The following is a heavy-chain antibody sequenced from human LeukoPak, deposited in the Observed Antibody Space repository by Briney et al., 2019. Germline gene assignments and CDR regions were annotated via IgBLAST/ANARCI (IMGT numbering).Heavy chain of an antibody. CDR1: SGSFSGYY. CDR2: INHSGST. V-gene: IGHV4-34*01. D-gene: IGHD3-10*01. CDR3: ARDSGSYHKFDY. J-gene: IGHJ4*02. Sequence: SETLSLTCAVYSGSFSGYYWSWIRQPPGKGLEWIGEINHSGSTNYNPSLKSRVTISVDTSKNQFSLKLSSVTAADPAVYYCARDSGSYHKFDYWGQGTLVIVSS.